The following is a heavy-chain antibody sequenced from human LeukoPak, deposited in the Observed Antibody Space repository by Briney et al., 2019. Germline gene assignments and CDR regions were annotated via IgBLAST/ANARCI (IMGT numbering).Heavy chain of an antibody. CDR2: IYYSGST. Sequence: SETLSLTCTVSGGSISSYHWSWIRQPPGKGLEWIGYIYYSGSTNYNPSLKSRVTISVDTSKNQFSLKLSSVTAADTAVYYCARDPTRSGLDYWGQGTLVTVSS. D-gene: IGHD4-11*01. V-gene: IGHV4-59*01. CDR1: GGSISSYH. J-gene: IGHJ4*02. CDR3: ARDPTRSGLDY.